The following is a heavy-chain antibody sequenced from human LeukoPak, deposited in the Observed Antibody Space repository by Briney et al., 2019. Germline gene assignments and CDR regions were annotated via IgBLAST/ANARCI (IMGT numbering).Heavy chain of an antibody. CDR2: ISGPGGTT. Sequence: GGSLRLSCVVSGFTFSTHAMTWGRQAPGKGLGRGSDISGPGGTTYSAASVEGRFTISRDNSQNTLFLQMNSLRAEDTAVYYCARDPGVIPVHYMDVWGKGTTVIVSS. CDR1: GFTFSTHA. D-gene: IGHD4-23*01. V-gene: IGHV3-23*01. J-gene: IGHJ6*03. CDR3: ARDPGVIPVHYMDV.